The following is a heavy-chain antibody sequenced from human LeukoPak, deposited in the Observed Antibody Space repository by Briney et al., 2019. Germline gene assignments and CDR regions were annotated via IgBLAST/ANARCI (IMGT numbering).Heavy chain of an antibody. J-gene: IGHJ4*02. CDR1: GGSISSYY. CDR3: ARRGRGSSPSRGSFYFDY. D-gene: IGHD3-22*01. Sequence: SETLSLTCTVSGGSISSYYWSWIRQPPGKGLEWIGYIYYSGSTNYNPSLKSRVTISVDTSKNQFSLKLSSVTAADTAVYYCARRGRGSSPSRGSFYFDYWGQGTLVTVSS. V-gene: IGHV4-59*01. CDR2: IYYSGST.